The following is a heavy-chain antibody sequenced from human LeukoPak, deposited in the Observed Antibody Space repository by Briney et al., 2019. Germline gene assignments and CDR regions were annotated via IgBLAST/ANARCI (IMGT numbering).Heavy chain of an antibody. CDR3: AKDPPITGPFEL. D-gene: IGHD5-24*01. V-gene: IGHV3-48*02. J-gene: IGHJ4*02. Sequence: GVSLRLSCAASGFTFRSYSMNWVREAPERGGGWVSYVRSSGITIYYADSVERRFTISRDNAKNTVYMQMNSLRDEGTAVYFCAKDPPITGPFELGGEGTRLTVP. CDR2: VRSSGITI. CDR1: GFTFRSYS.